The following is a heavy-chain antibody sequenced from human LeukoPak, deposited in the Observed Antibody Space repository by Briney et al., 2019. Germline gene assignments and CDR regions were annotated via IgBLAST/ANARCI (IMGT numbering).Heavy chain of an antibody. J-gene: IGHJ4*02. V-gene: IGHV4-39*01. D-gene: IGHD6-13*01. CDR2: VYYSGST. CDR1: GGSISSSSYY. Sequence: PSETLSLTCTVSGGSISSSSYYWGWIRQPPGKGLEWIGSVYYSGSTYYNPSLKSRVTISVGTSKNQFSLKLSSVTAADTAVYYCARGVMSSSWYQATGSFDYWGQGTLVTVSS. CDR3: ARGVMSSSWYQATGSFDY.